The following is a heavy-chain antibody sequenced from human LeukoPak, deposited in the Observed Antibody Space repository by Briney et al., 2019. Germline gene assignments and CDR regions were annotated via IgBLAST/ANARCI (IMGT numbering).Heavy chain of an antibody. V-gene: IGHV4-4*07. CDR1: GGSISNYF. D-gene: IGHD2-2*01. Sequence: PSETLSLTCTVSGGSISNYFWSWIRQPAGKGLEWIGRIYTSGNTNYNPSLKSRVTMSVDTSKNQFSLNLTSVTAADPAVYYCARESQSTSPGRESAFWGQGTLVTVSS. CDR3: ARESQSTSPGRESAF. CDR2: IYTSGNT. J-gene: IGHJ4*02.